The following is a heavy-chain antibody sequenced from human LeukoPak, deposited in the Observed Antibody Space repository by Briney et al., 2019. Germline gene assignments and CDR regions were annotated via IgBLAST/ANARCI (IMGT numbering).Heavy chain of an antibody. CDR3: AREQAAGNLGY. D-gene: IGHD6-13*01. CDR1: GGSIRSYF. CDR2: IYSSGSI. J-gene: IGHJ4*02. Sequence: PSETLSLTCTVSGGSIRSYFCIWIRQSAGKGLEWLGRIYSSGSIDYNPSLKSRVTMSVDTSKIQFSLKLMSVTAADTAVYYCAREQAAGNLGYWGQGTLVTVSS. V-gene: IGHV4-4*07.